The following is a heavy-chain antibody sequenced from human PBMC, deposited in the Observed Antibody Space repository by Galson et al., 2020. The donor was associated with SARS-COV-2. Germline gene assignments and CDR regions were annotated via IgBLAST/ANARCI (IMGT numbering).Heavy chain of an antibody. V-gene: IGHV3-48*01. CDR1: GFTFSNYI. Sequence: GGSLRLSCAASGFTFSNYIMNWVRQAPGKGLEWVSYISGSSGIIYYADSVKGRFTVSRDKAKNSLYLQMNSLRAEDTAVYYCARVDIAAAIYYYYYMDVWGKGTTVTVSS. CDR2: ISGSSGII. D-gene: IGHD6-25*01. J-gene: IGHJ6*03. CDR3: ARVDIAAAIYYYYYMDV.